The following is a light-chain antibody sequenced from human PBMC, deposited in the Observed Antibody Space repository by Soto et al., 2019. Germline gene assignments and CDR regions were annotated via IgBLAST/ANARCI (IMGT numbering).Light chain of an antibody. CDR2: AAS. Sequence: DIQVTQSPPSLSASVGDRVTITCRASQDIDNSLAWYQQVPGKAPKLLIYAASTLQSGVPSRFRGSGSGTSFILTITSLQPEDVATYYCQKYNKAPWIFGQGAKVEV. J-gene: IGKJ1*01. V-gene: IGKV1-27*01. CDR3: QKYNKAPWI. CDR1: QDIDNS.